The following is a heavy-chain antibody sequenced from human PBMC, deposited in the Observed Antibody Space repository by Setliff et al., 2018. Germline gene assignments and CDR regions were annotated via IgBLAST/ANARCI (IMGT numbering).Heavy chain of an antibody. CDR2: TIPLLPLP. J-gene: IGHJ6*03. V-gene: IGHV1-69*10. CDR1: GGIFSTLA. Sequence: ASGGIFSTLAITWVRQAPGQGLEWMGGTIPLLPLPNYAVKFQGRVTITADKSTSTAYMELSSLTSEDTAVYYCARNAITGTTKKYYYYLDVWGQGTTVTVSS. CDR3: ARNAITGTTKKYYYYLDV. D-gene: IGHD1-7*01.